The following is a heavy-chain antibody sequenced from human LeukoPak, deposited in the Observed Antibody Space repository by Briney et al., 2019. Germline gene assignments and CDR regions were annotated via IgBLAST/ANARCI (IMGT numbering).Heavy chain of an antibody. CDR1: GYTFTSYA. J-gene: IGHJ6*02. Sequence: ASVKVSCKASGYTFTSYAMNWVRQAPGQGLEWMGWTNTNTGNPTYAQGFTGRFVFSLDTSVSTAYLQISSLKAEDTAVYYCARDYPSYYYYGMDVWGQGTTVTVSS. V-gene: IGHV7-4-1*02. CDR2: TNTNTGNP. CDR3: ARDYPSYYYYGMDV.